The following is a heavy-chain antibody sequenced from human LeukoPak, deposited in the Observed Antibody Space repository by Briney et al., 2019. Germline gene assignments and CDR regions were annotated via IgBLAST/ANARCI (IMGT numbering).Heavy chain of an antibody. CDR3: ARDGNWGSLRGAFDI. J-gene: IGHJ3*02. CDR1: GYTFTVYY. CDR2: INPNSGGS. D-gene: IGHD7-27*01. V-gene: IGHV1-2*02. Sequence: GASVKVSCKASGYTFTVYYLHWVRQAPGHGLEWMGWINPNSGGSDYAQKFQGRVTMTRDTSISTAYMELSRLRSDDTAVYYCARDGNWGSLRGAFDIWGQGTIVTVSS.